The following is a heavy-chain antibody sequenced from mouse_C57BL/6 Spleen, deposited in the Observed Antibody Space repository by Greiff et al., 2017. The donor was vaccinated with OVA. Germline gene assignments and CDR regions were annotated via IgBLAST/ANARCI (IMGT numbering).Heavy chain of an antibody. J-gene: IGHJ2*01. V-gene: IGHV1-59*01. D-gene: IGHD4-1*01. Sequence: QVQLQQPGAELVRPGTSVKLSCKASGYTFTSYWMHWVKQRPGHGLEWIGVIDPSDSYTNYNQKFKGKATLTVDTSSSTAYMQLSSLTSEDSAVXDCARDWERRVDYVDYWGQGTTLTVSS. CDR1: GYTFTSYW. CDR2: IDPSDSYT. CDR3: ARDWERRVDYVDY.